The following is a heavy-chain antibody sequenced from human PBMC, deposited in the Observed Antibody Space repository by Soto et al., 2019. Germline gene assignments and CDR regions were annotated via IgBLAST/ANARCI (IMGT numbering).Heavy chain of an antibody. V-gene: IGHV1-2*04. Sequence: ASVKVSCKASGYTFTGHYMHWVRQAPGQGLEWMGWINPNSGGTNYAQKFQGWVTMTRDTSISTAYMELSRLRADDTAVYYCARDNLAATGDLDYWGQGTLVTVS. CDR2: INPNSGGT. D-gene: IGHD6-13*01. CDR3: ARDNLAATGDLDY. CDR1: GYTFTGHY. J-gene: IGHJ4*02.